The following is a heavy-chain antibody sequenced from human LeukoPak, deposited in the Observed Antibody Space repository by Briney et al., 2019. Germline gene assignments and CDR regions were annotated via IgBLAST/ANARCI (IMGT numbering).Heavy chain of an antibody. Sequence: IPSETLSLTCVVSGYPISSGYHWGWIRQPPGEGLEGIGSVYRSGSTYYNPSLKSRVTISVDTSKNQISLKVRSVTAADTAVYYCARGYCSSTSCYKRWAFDIWGQGTMVTVSS. CDR3: ARGYCSSTSCYKRWAFDI. CDR2: VYRSGST. CDR1: GYPISSGYH. D-gene: IGHD2-2*02. J-gene: IGHJ3*02. V-gene: IGHV4-38-2*01.